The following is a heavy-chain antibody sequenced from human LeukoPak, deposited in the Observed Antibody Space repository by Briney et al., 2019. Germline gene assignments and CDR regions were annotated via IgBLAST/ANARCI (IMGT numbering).Heavy chain of an antibody. J-gene: IGHJ4*02. V-gene: IGHV3-15*01. Sequence: PGGTLRLSCAASGFTFSSYGMNWVRQAPGKGLEWVGLIKSKADGGTIDYAAPVKDRFTISRDDSKNTLYLQMNSLKTEDTAVYFCVTEYSGSFDLWGQGTLVTVSS. CDR3: VTEYSGSFDL. CDR1: GFTFSSYG. CDR2: IKSKADGGTI. D-gene: IGHD1-26*01.